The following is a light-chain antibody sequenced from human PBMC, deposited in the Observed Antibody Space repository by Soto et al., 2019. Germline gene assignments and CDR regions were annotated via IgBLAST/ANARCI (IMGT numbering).Light chain of an antibody. CDR3: QQYSSYST. J-gene: IGKJ1*01. CDR1: QSSVDW. Sequence: DIQLTQSPSTLSASVGDRVTITCRASQSSVDWLAWYEQKPGKAPKLLIYRASNLESGVPSRFSGSGSGTEFTLSISSLQRGDFATDDCQQYSSYSTLGQGTKVEVK. V-gene: IGKV1-5*03. CDR2: RAS.